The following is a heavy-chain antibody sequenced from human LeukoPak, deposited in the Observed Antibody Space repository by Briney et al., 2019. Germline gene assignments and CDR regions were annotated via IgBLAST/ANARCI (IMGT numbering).Heavy chain of an antibody. CDR3: VKERDRGIEVADDFDY. J-gene: IGHJ4*02. CDR1: GFTFSMYS. V-gene: IGHV3-23*01. CDR2: INDRGGYI. Sequence: GGSLRLSCEASGFTFSMYSMAWVRQAPGKGLEWVSVINDRGGYIQDADSVKGRFTISRDNSQNTLFLQVNSLRDEDTAVYYCVKERDRGIEVADDFDYWGQGTLVTVSS. D-gene: IGHD6-19*01.